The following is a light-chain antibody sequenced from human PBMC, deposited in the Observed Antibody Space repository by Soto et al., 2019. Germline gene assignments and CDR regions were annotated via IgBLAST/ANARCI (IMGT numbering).Light chain of an antibody. CDR2: DAS. Sequence: EIVLTQSPATLSLSPGERATLSCRASQSISSYLAWYQQKPDQAPRLLIYDASNRATGIPARFSGSGSGTDFTITISRLEPEDFAVYYCHQRSTWPFTFGPGTKVDIK. V-gene: IGKV3-11*01. J-gene: IGKJ3*01. CDR3: HQRSTWPFT. CDR1: QSISSY.